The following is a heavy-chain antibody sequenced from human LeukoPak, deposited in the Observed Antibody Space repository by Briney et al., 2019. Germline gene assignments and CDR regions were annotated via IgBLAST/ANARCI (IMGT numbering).Heavy chain of an antibody. D-gene: IGHD3-9*01. CDR3: ARATHVLRYFDWFRGWAFDI. J-gene: IGHJ3*02. CDR2: IKQDGGEK. CDR1: GFTFSSYW. Sequence: GGSLRLSCAASGFTFSSYWMSWVRQAPGKGLEWVANIKQDGGEKYYVDSVKGRFTISRDNAKNSLYLQMNSLRAEDTAVYYCARATHVLRYFDWFRGWAFDIWGQGTMVTVSS. V-gene: IGHV3-7*01.